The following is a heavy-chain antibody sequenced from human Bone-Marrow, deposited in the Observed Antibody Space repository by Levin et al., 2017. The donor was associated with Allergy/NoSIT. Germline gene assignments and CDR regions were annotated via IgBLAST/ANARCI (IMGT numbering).Heavy chain of an antibody. J-gene: IGHJ5*02. Sequence: NVSGPTLVKPTETLTLTCTVSGFSLNTAGMGVGWIRQPPGKALEWLALIFSSDEKLSSPSLDGRLTISRDTSKSQVVLTMTNVHPVDTGTYYCVRIVRDGGYTFGYDSTFDPWGQGILVTVSS. V-gene: IGHV2-26*01. CDR3: VRIVRDGGYTFGYDSTFDP. CDR1: GFSLNTAGMG. CDR2: IFSSDEK. D-gene: IGHD5-18*01.